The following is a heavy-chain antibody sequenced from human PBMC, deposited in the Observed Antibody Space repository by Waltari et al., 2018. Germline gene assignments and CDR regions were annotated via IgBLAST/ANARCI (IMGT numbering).Heavy chain of an antibody. CDR2: ISYDGSNK. CDR3: AKDHRWELRGPLDI. Sequence: QVQLVESGGGVVQPGRSLRLSCAASGFTFSSYGMHWVRQAPGKGLEWVAVISYDGSNKYYADSVKGRFTISRDNSKNTLYLQMNSLRAEDTAVYYCAKDHRWELRGPLDIWGQGTMVTVSS. V-gene: IGHV3-30*18. CDR1: GFTFSSYG. J-gene: IGHJ3*02. D-gene: IGHD1-26*01.